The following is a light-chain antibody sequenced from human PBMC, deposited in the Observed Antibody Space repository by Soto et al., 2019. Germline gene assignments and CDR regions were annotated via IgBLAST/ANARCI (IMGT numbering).Light chain of an antibody. J-gene: IGKJ1*01. V-gene: IGKV3-20*01. CDR2: GAS. Sequence: EIVLPQSPGTLSRSPGERATLSCRASQSFSNNYLAWYQQKPGQAPRLLIYGASNRATGIPDRFSGSGSGTDFTLTISRLEPEDFAVYYCQQYGSSGTFGQGTKVDIK. CDR1: QSFSNNY. CDR3: QQYGSSGT.